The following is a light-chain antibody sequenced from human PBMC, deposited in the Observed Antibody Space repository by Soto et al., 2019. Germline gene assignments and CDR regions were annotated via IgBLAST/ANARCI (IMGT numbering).Light chain of an antibody. CDR1: QSVTSNY. Sequence: EIVLTQSPGTLSLSPGERATLSCRVSQSVTSNYLAWYQQKPGQAPRLLIHTASSRATGIPDRFSGSGSGTDFTLTISRMEPEDFAVYYCHQFARVPLTFGGETKVDIK. V-gene: IGKV3-20*01. J-gene: IGKJ4*01. CDR2: TAS. CDR3: HQFARVPLT.